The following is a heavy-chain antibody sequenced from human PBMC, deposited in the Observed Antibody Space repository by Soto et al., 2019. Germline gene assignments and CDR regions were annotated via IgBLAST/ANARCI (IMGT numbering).Heavy chain of an antibody. Sequence: QLQLQESGPGLVKPSETLSLTCTVSGGSISSSSYYWGWIRQPPGKGLEWIGSIYYSGSTYYNPSLKSLVTIAVDTSKNQFALGLSSVTASDTAVYYCASPGGSYRGHYFDYWGQGTLVTVSS. D-gene: IGHD1-26*01. CDR1: GGSISSSSYY. CDR2: IYYSGST. J-gene: IGHJ4*02. CDR3: ASPGGSYRGHYFDY. V-gene: IGHV4-39*01.